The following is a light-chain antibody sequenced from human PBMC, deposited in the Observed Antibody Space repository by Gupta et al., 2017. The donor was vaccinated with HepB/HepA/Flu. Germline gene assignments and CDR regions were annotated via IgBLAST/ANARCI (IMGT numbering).Light chain of an antibody. J-gene: IGKJ1*01. Sequence: EVVLTQSPATLSLSPGERATLSCRASQSIRYYLAWYQQRPGQAPRLLIYDGSTRATGIPARFSGSGSGTDFTLTSSSLESEDFAVYHRQQRSKGPWTFGQGTKMEIK. CDR1: QSIRYY. V-gene: IGKV3-11*01. CDR3: QQRSKGPWT. CDR2: DGS.